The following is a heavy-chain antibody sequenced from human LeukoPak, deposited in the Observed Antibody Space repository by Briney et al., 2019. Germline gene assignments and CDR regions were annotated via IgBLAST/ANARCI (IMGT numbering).Heavy chain of an antibody. J-gene: IGHJ5*02. Sequence: SETLSLTCTVSGGSISSGGYYWSWIRQHPGKGLEWIGYIYYSGSTYYNPSPKSRVTISVDTSKNQFSLKLSSVTAADTAVYYCARARQWSWYRINWFDPWGQGTLVTVSS. CDR1: GGSISSGGYY. V-gene: IGHV4-31*03. D-gene: IGHD6-13*01. CDR2: IYYSGST. CDR3: ARARQWSWYRINWFDP.